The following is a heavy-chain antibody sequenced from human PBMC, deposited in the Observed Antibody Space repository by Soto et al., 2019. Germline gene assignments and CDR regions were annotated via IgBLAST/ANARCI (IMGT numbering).Heavy chain of an antibody. CDR1: GFSFSNAW. J-gene: IGHJ4*01. V-gene: IGHV3-15*07. D-gene: IGHD3-22*01. CDR2: VKSKTDGGTT. Sequence: GGSLRLSCAASGFSFSNAWINWVRQTPGKGLEWVGRVKSKTDGGTTDFAAPVKGRFAISRDDSKNMVYLEMNSLKTEDTAIYYCTTDSYITSIIVRFDYWGHGTLVTVSS. CDR3: TTDSYITSIIVRFDY.